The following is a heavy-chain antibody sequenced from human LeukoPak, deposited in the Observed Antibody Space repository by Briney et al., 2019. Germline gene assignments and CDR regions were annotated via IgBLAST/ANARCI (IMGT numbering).Heavy chain of an antibody. V-gene: IGHV4-61*08. D-gene: IGHD3-10*01. Sequence: ADTLSLTCTVSGGSISSGGYSWSWIRQPPGKGLEWIGYIYYSGSTNYNPSLKSRVTISVDTSKNQFSLKLSSVTAADTAVYYCARIVRGVATYAFDIWGQGTMVTVSS. J-gene: IGHJ3*02. CDR2: IYYSGST. CDR3: ARIVRGVATYAFDI. CDR1: GGSISSGGYS.